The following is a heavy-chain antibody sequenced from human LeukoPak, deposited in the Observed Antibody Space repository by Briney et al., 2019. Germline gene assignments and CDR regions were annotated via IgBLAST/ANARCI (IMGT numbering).Heavy chain of an antibody. Sequence: GGSLRLSCAASGFTFSSYEMNWVRKAPGKGLEWVANIKQDGSEKYYVDSVKGRFTISRDNAKNSLYLQMNSLRAEDTAVYYCARELPYCSGGSCYYYYYYYMDVWGKGTTVTVSS. J-gene: IGHJ6*03. V-gene: IGHV3-7*01. CDR1: GFTFSSYE. CDR2: IKQDGSEK. CDR3: ARELPYCSGGSCYYYYYYYMDV. D-gene: IGHD2-15*01.